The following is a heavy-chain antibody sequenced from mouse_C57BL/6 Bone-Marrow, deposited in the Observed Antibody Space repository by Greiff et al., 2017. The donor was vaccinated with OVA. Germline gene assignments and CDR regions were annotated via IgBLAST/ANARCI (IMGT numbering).Heavy chain of an antibody. CDR3: ARETGDYAMDY. CDR2: SRNKANDYTT. D-gene: IGHD4-1*01. V-gene: IGHV7-1*01. J-gene: IGHJ4*01. CDR1: GFTFSDFY. Sequence: EVMLVESGGGLVQSGRSLRLSCATSGFTFSDFYMEWVRQAPGKGLEWIAASRNKANDYTTEYSASVKGRFIVSRDTSQSILYLQMNALRAEDTAIYYCARETGDYAMDYWGQGTSVTVSS.